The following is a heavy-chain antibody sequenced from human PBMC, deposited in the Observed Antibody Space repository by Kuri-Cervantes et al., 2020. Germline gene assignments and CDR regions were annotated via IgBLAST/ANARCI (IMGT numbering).Heavy chain of an antibody. Sequence: GSLRLSCAASGFTFSSYAMSWVRQAPGKGLEWVSVIYSGGSTYYADSVKGRFTISRDNSKNTLYLQMNSLRAEDTAVYYCASQDYGGYWGQGTLVTVSS. D-gene: IGHD4-23*01. V-gene: IGHV3-66*02. CDR2: IYSGGST. CDR1: GFTFSSYA. J-gene: IGHJ4*02. CDR3: ASQDYGGY.